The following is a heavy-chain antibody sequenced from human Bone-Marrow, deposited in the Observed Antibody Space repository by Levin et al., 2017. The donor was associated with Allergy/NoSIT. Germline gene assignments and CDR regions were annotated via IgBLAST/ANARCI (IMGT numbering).Heavy chain of an antibody. V-gene: IGHV3-11*01. Sequence: PGGSLRLSCAASGFAFSDYYMTWIRQAPGKGLEWLSFISGSGGTIYYADSVKGRFTISRDNTKNLMFLNMNSLRADDTAMYYCARDEEEEKYEDPTFHYWGRGTLVTVSS. D-gene: IGHD1-26*01. J-gene: IGHJ4*02. CDR3: ARDEEEEKYEDPTFHY. CDR2: ISGSGGTI. CDR1: GFAFSDYY.